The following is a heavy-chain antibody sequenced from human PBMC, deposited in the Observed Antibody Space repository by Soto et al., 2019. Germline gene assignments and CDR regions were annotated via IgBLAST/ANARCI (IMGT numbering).Heavy chain of an antibody. CDR2: IYYSGST. J-gene: IGHJ6*02. CDR1: GGSISSGDYY. CDR3: ARDRPAELWGYYYYGMDV. D-gene: IGHD7-27*01. V-gene: IGHV4-30-4*01. Sequence: QVQLQESGPGLVKPSQTLSLTCTVSGGSISSGDYYWSWIRQPPGKGLEWIGYIYYSGSTYYNPPXKSRVTRPVDXXKXQSXLKLSSVTAADTAVYYCARDRPAELWGYYYYGMDVWGQGTTVTVSS.